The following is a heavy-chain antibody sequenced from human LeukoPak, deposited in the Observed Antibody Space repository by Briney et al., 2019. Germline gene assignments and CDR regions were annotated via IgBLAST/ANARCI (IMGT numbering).Heavy chain of an antibody. CDR2: IIPILGIA. V-gene: IGHV1-69*04. CDR3: ARDSLIAVAGTIDY. J-gene: IGHJ4*02. D-gene: IGHD6-19*01. Sequence: ASVKVPCKASGGTFSSYAISWVRQAPGQGLEWMGRIIPILGIANYAQKFQGRVTITADKSTSTAYMELSSLRSEDTAVYYCARDSLIAVAGTIDYWGQGTLVTVSS. CDR1: GGTFSSYA.